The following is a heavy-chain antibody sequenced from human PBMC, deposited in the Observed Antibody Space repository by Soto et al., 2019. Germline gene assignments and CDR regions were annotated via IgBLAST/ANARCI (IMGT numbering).Heavy chain of an antibody. CDR3: AKDMGRSYYGSGSYYY. J-gene: IGHJ4*02. Sequence: PGGSLRLSCAASGFTFDDYAMHWVRQAPGKGLEWVSGISWNSGSIGYADSVKGRFTISRDNAKNSLYLQMNSLRAEDTALYYCAKDMGRSYYGSGSYYYWGQGTLVTVSS. D-gene: IGHD3-10*01. CDR1: GFTFDDYA. V-gene: IGHV3-9*01. CDR2: ISWNSGSI.